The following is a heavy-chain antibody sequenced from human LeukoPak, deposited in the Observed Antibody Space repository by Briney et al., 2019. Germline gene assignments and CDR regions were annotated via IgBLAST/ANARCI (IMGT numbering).Heavy chain of an antibody. V-gene: IGHV4-4*07. Sequence: SETLSLTCTVSGVSIGSYYWSWIRQPAGKGLEWIGRIYTSGSTNYNPSLKSRVTMSVDTSKNQFSLKLSSVTAADTAVYYCASLTYSYADYWGQGTLVTVSS. J-gene: IGHJ4*02. CDR3: ASLTYSYADY. CDR2: IYTSGST. D-gene: IGHD5-18*01. CDR1: GVSIGSYY.